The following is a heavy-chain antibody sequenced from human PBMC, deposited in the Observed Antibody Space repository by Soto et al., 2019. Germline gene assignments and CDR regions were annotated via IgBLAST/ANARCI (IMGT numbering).Heavy chain of an antibody. CDR1: GFIFSSYW. J-gene: IGHJ3*02. CDR3: AKDSYRITNAFDI. D-gene: IGHD3-10*01. Sequence: GGSLRLSCAASGFIFSSYWMSWVRQAPGKGLEWVANIKQDGSEKYYGDSLKGRFTISRDNAKNSLYLQMNSLRAEDTALYYCAKDSYRITNAFDIWGQGTMVTVSS. CDR2: IKQDGSEK. V-gene: IGHV3-7*03.